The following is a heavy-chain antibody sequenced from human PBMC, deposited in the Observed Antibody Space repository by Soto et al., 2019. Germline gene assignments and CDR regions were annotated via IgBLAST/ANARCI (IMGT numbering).Heavy chain of an antibody. J-gene: IGHJ3*02. V-gene: IGHV5-51*01. D-gene: IGHD2-2*01. CDR1: CYNFANVY. CDR2: IYPGDSDT. CDR3: ARAPRRGIVVVPHEAGGLDI. Sequence: GESQKFSRKSSCYNFANVYIGVVRQMAGKGLELMGIIYPGDSDTKYSPSFQGQVTISVDRSINTAYLERSSLRASDTAMYYCARAPRRGIVVVPHEAGGLDIWGQGTMVTVSS.